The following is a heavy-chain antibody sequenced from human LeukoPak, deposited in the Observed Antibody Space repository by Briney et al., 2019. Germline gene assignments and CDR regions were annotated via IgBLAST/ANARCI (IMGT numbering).Heavy chain of an antibody. Sequence: SETLSLTCTVSGGSISSYYWNWIRQPPGKGLEWIGYIYYRGSTNYNLSLKSRVTISVDTSKNQFSLKLSSATATDTAMYYCARGDDYKSTLFDYWGQGTLVTVSS. CDR3: ARGDDYKSTLFDY. CDR2: IYYRGST. D-gene: IGHD5-12*01. V-gene: IGHV4-59*01. J-gene: IGHJ4*02. CDR1: GGSISSYY.